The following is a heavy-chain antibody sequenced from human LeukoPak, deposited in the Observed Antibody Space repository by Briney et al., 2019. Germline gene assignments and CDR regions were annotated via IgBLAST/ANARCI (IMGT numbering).Heavy chain of an antibody. CDR3: ARVLRIAAAGTFDY. V-gene: IGHV3-74*01. D-gene: IGHD6-13*01. CDR1: GFTFSSYW. J-gene: IGHJ4*02. Sequence: PGGSLRLSCAASGFTFSSYWMHWVRQAPGKGLVWVSRMNSDGSTTTYADSVKGRFTISRDNAKSTLYLQMNSLRAEDTAVYYCARVLRIAAAGTFDYWGRGTLVTVSS. CDR2: MNSDGSTT.